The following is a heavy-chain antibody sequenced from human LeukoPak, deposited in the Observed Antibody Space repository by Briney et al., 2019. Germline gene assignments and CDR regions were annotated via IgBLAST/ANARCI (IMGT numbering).Heavy chain of an antibody. CDR2: ISAYNGNT. CDR1: GYTFTSYG. D-gene: IGHD3-3*01. V-gene: IGHV1-18*01. J-gene: IGHJ4*02. CDR3: ARDHGNYDFWSGYHTIPLDY. Sequence: ASVKVSCKASGYTFTSYGISWVRQAPGQGLEWMGWISAYNGNTNYAQKLQGRVTMTTDTSTSTAYMELRSLRSDDTAVYYCARDHGNYDFWSGYHTIPLDYWGQGTLVTVSS.